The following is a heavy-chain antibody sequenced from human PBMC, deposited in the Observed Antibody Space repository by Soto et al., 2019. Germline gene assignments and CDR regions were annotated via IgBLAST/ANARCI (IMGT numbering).Heavy chain of an antibody. D-gene: IGHD2-2*01. J-gene: IGHJ4*02. Sequence: SETLSLTCVVSGGSFSGYYWNWIRQPPGKGLEWIGEINHSGSTNYNPSLKSRVTISVDTSKNQLSLRLSSVTAADSAMYYCAVRYCSSTSCSTLDSWGQGTLVTVSS. CDR3: AVRYCSSTSCSTLDS. CDR2: INHSGST. V-gene: IGHV4-34*01. CDR1: GGSFSGYY.